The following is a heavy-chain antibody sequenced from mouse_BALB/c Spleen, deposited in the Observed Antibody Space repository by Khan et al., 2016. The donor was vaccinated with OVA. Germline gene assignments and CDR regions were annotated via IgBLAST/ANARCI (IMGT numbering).Heavy chain of an antibody. CDR1: GYTFTDYA. CDR3: ARPAYDGYYDY. J-gene: IGHJ2*01. CDR2: ISTYSGNT. D-gene: IGHD2-3*01. Sequence: QVQLQQSGPELVRPGVSVKISCKGSGYTFTDYAMYWVKQSHAKSLEWIGLISTYSGNTNYNQKFKGKATLTVAKSSNNAYMELARLTSEDSAIYYCARPAYDGYYDYWGQGTTLTVSS. V-gene: IGHV1S137*01.